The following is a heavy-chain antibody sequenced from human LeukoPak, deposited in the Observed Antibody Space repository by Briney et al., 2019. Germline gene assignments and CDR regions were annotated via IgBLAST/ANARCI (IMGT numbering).Heavy chain of an antibody. V-gene: IGHV1-46*01. D-gene: IGHD6-6*01. CDR1: GYTFTSYY. CDR2: INPSGGST. CDR3: ARDIAARHPGDY. Sequence: GASVKVSCKASGYTFTSYYMHWVRQAPGQGLEWMGMINPSGGSTSYAQKFQGRVTMTRDTSTSTVYMELSSLRSEDTAVYYCARDIAARHPGDYWGQGTLVTVSS. J-gene: IGHJ4*02.